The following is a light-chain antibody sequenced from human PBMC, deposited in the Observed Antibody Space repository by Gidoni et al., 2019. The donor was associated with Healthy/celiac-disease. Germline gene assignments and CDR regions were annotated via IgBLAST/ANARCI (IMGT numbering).Light chain of an antibody. J-gene: IGLJ3*02. Sequence: QSVLTQPPSVSGAPGQRVTLSCPGSSSNIGAGYDVHWYQQLPGTAPKLLIYDNNNRPSGVPDRFSGSKSGTSASLAITGLQAEDEADYYCQSYDSSLSGLWVFGGGTKLTVL. CDR1: SSNIGAGYD. V-gene: IGLV1-40*01. CDR3: QSYDSSLSGLWV. CDR2: DNN.